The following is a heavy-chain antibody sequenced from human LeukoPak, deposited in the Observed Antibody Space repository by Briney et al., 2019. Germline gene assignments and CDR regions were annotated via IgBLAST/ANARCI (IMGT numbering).Heavy chain of an antibody. J-gene: IGHJ4*02. CDR3: ASPGHYYDSSGLDC. CDR2: IYYSGST. CDR1: GGSISSSSYY. Sequence: PSETLSLTCTVSGGSISSSSYYWGWIRQPPGKGLEWIGSIYYSGSTYYNPSLKSRVTISVDTSKNQFSLKLSSVTAADTAVYYCASPGHYYDSSGLDCWGQGTLVTVSS. V-gene: IGHV4-39*01. D-gene: IGHD3-22*01.